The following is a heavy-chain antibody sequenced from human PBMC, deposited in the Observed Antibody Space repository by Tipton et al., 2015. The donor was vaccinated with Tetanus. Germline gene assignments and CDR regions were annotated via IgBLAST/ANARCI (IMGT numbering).Heavy chain of an antibody. J-gene: IGHJ4*02. Sequence: TLSLTCTVSGVSVMSGDYFWSWVRHLPGKGLEAIGNTQFSGGTYYDPSLKSRATISIDMSKNQFSLKLTSVTAADTAVYFCARDPSGGVRYFDYWGQGTLVTVSS. CDR1: GVSVMSGDYF. CDR2: TQFSGGT. D-gene: IGHD2-8*01. V-gene: IGHV4-31*03. CDR3: ARDPSGGVRYFDY.